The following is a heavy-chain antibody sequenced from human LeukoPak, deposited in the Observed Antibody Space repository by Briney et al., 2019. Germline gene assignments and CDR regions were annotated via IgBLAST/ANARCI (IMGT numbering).Heavy chain of an antibody. J-gene: IGHJ5*02. Sequence: ASVKVSCKASGYIFTGYYMHWVRQAPGQGLEWMGWINPNSGGTNYAQKFQGRVTMTRDTSISTAYMELSRLRSDDTAVYYCARESGYYGSGSYFSWFDPWGQGTLVTVSS. CDR3: ARESGYYGSGSYFSWFDP. CDR1: GYIFTGYY. D-gene: IGHD3-10*01. V-gene: IGHV1-2*02. CDR2: INPNSGGT.